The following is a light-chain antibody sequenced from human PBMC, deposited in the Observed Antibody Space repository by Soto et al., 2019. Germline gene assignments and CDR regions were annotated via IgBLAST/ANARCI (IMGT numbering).Light chain of an antibody. Sequence: ETVLTQSPGTLSLSPGERATLSCRASQSVSSSYLAWYQQKPGQAPRLLIYGASSRATGIPDRFSGSGSGTDFTLNISRLEPEDFAVYYCQQYGNSPQTFGQGTKLE. J-gene: IGKJ2*01. CDR3: QQYGNSPQT. CDR1: QSVSSSY. CDR2: GAS. V-gene: IGKV3-20*01.